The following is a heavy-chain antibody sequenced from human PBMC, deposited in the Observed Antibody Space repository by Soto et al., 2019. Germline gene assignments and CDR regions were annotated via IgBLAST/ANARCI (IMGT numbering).Heavy chain of an antibody. CDR2: IDYSGST. D-gene: IGHD3-10*01. CDR1: GGSLSTYN. V-gene: IGHV4-59*01. Sequence: PSETLSLTCTVSGGSLSTYNWGWIRQPPGKGLEWIGYIDYSGSTNYNPSLKSRVTISVDTSKSQFSLKLTSVTAADTAVYYCARVGGSGTYYNLFFAYWGQGTLVTVSS. CDR3: ARVGGSGTYYNLFFAY. J-gene: IGHJ4*02.